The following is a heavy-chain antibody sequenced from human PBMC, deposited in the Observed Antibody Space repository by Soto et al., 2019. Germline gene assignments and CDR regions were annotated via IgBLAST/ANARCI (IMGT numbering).Heavy chain of an antibody. J-gene: IGHJ4*02. V-gene: IGHV6-1*01. Sequence: PSQTLSLTCAVSGDSVSSNNIAWNWLRQSLWSGLEWLGRTYYRSKWYNEYAVSVRSRITINLDTSKNHFSLQLNSVTPEDTAVYYCARGQWPTCDYWDQGAQVTVSS. CDR1: GDSVSSNNIA. CDR2: TYYRSKWYN. CDR3: ARGQWPTCDY. D-gene: IGHD6-19*01.